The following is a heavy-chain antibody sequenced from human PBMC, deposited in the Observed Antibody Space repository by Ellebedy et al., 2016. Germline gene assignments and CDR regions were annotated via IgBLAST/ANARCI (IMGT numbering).Heavy chain of an antibody. D-gene: IGHD3-9*01. Sequence: GESLKISCAASGFTFSSYWMSWVRQAPGKGLEWVASISSSSSHIYYADSVRGRFTISRDNAKNSLYLQMNSLRAEDTAVYYCARIGDILTGYFDYWGQGTLVTVSS. V-gene: IGHV3-21*01. CDR1: GFTFSSYW. J-gene: IGHJ4*02. CDR2: ISSSSSHI. CDR3: ARIGDILTGYFDY.